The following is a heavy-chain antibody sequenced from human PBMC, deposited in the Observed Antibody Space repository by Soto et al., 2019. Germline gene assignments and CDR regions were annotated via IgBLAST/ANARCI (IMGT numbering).Heavy chain of an antibody. CDR1: GGTFSSYT. J-gene: IGHJ5*02. Sequence: ASVKVSCKASGGTFSSYTISWVRQAPGQGLEWMGRIIPILGIANYAQKFQGRVTITADKSTSTAYMELSSLRSEDTAVYYCARGKAAAGVSWFDLWGQGTLVTVSS. D-gene: IGHD6-13*01. CDR3: ARGKAAAGVSWFDL. CDR2: IIPILGIA. V-gene: IGHV1-69*02.